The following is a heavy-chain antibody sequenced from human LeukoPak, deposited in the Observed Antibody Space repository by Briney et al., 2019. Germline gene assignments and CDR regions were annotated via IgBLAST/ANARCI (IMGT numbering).Heavy chain of an antibody. D-gene: IGHD6-6*01. Sequence: SETLSLTCAVYGGSFSGYYWSWIRQPPGKGLEWIGEINHSGSTNYNPSLKSRVTISVDTSKNQFSLKLSSVTAADTAVYYCARGAWWGIAARRVWFDPWGQGTLVTVSS. J-gene: IGHJ5*02. CDR1: GGSFSGYY. V-gene: IGHV4-34*01. CDR2: INHSGST. CDR3: ARGAWWGIAARRVWFDP.